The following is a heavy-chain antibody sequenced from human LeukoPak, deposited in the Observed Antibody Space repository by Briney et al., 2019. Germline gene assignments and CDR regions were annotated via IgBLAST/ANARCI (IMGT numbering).Heavy chain of an antibody. CDR3: ARGTFVQYDY. J-gene: IGHJ4*02. D-gene: IGHD4-11*01. CDR1: GFTFSSYT. Sequence: PGGSLRLSCAASGFTFSSYTMNWVRQAPGKGLEWVSYISSSSSYIYYADSVKGRFTISRDNAKNSLYLQMNSLRAEDTAVYYCARGTFVQYDYWGQGTLVTVSS. CDR2: ISSSSSYI. V-gene: IGHV3-21*05.